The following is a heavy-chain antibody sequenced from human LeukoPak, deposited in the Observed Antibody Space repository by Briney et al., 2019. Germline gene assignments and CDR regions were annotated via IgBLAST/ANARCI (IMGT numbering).Heavy chain of an antibody. CDR3: ARWRVPSMRDAFDT. Sequence: SETLSLTCTVSGGSISSYYWSWIRQPPGKGLEWIGYIYYSGSTNYNPSLKSRVTISVDTSKNQFSLKLSSVTAADTAVYYCARWRVPSMRDAFDTWGQGTMVTASS. CDR1: GGSISSYY. D-gene: IGHD3-3*01. V-gene: IGHV4-59*01. CDR2: IYYSGST. J-gene: IGHJ3*02.